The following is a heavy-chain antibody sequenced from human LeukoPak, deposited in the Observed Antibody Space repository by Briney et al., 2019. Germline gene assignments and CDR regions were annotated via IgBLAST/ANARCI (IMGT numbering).Heavy chain of an antibody. CDR1: GFTFSSYG. J-gene: IGHJ4*02. V-gene: IGHV3-33*06. CDR2: IWYDGSNK. D-gene: IGHD3-22*01. CDR3: AKSWCYDSSGYYPFDY. Sequence: GGSLRLSCAASGFTFSSYGMHWVRQAPGKGLEWVAVIWYDGSNKYYADSVKGRFTISRDNSKNTLYLQMNSLRAEDTAVYYCAKSWCYDSSGYYPFDYWGQGTLVTVSS.